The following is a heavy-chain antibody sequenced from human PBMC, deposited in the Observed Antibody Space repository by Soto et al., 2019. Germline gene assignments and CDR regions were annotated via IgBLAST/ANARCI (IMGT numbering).Heavy chain of an antibody. Sequence: TFSSYSMNWVRQAPGKGLEWVSSISSSSSYIYYADSVKGRFTISRDNAKNSLYLQMNSLRAEDTAVYYCARDPRYYYGSGSLSWFDPWGQGTLVTVSS. CDR3: ARDPRYYYGSGSLSWFDP. CDR1: TFSSYS. CDR2: ISSSSSYI. D-gene: IGHD3-10*01. J-gene: IGHJ5*02. V-gene: IGHV3-21*01.